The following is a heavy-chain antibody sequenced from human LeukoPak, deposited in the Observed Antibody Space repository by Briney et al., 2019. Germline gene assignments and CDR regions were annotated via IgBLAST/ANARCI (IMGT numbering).Heavy chain of an antibody. CDR1: GGSINSDTYY. Sequence: SETLSLTCTVSGGSINSDTYYWTWIRQPAGKGLEWIGRVYNTGGPSYNPSLKSRVTISIDTSKNQFSLKLSSVSAADTAVYYCARDRGITTARGVPSWFDPWGQGTLVTVSS. V-gene: IGHV4-61*02. D-gene: IGHD3-10*01. CDR3: ARDRGITTARGVPSWFDP. J-gene: IGHJ5*02. CDR2: VYNTGGP.